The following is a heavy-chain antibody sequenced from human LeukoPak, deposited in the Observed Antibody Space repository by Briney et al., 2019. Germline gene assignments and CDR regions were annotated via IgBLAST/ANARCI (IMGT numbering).Heavy chain of an antibody. Sequence: GGSLRLSCAASGFTFSDYWMNWVRQAPGKGLEWVANIDQDGGGKYYLDSVKGRFTISRDNAKSSLYLQIDSLRAEDTAVYCCARGDWAPFDFWGQGSLLTVYS. CDR3: ARGDWAPFDF. J-gene: IGHJ4*02. CDR1: GFTFSDYW. D-gene: IGHD2-21*02. V-gene: IGHV3-7*01. CDR2: IDQDGGGK.